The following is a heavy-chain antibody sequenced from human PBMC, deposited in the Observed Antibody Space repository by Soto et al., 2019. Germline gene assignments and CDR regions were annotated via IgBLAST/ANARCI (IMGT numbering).Heavy chain of an antibody. CDR1: GFTFSSYG. V-gene: IGHV3-30*18. CDR2: ISYDGSNK. Sequence: QVQLVESGGGVVQPGRSLRLSCAASGFTFSSYGMHWVRQAPGKGLEWVAVISYDGSNKYYADSVKGRFTISRDNSKNTLYLQMNSLRVEDTAVYYCAKGGDQLLNYYYGMDVWGQGTTVTVSS. J-gene: IGHJ6*02. CDR3: AKGGDQLLNYYYGMDV. D-gene: IGHD2-2*01.